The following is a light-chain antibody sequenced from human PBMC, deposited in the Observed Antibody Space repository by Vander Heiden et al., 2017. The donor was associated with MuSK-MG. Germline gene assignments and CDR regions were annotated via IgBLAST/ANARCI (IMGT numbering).Light chain of an antibody. CDR2: GAS. CDR3: QQYNNWPPWT. J-gene: IGKJ1*01. V-gene: IGKV3-15*01. Sequence: SQSVSSNLAWYQQKPGQAPRLLIYGASTRATGIPARFSGSGSGTAFTLTISSLQSEDFAVYYCQQYNNWPPWTFGQGTKVEF. CDR1: QSVSSN.